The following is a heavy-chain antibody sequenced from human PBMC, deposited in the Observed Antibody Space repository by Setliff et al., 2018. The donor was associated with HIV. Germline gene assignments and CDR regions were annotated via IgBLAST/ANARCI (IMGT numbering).Heavy chain of an antibody. D-gene: IGHD2-15*01. CDR2: ISSSGSTI. V-gene: IGHV3-11*01. J-gene: IGHJ4*02. CDR1: GFTFSDDY. CDR3: ARGYPHYCSGGICVPRFYYFDY. Sequence: GGSLRLSCAASGFTFSDDYMSWIRQAPGKGLEWVSYISSSGSTIYYADSVKGRFTISRDNAKNSLYLQMNSLRAEDTAVYYCARGYPHYCSGGICVPRFYYFDYWGQGTLVTVSS.